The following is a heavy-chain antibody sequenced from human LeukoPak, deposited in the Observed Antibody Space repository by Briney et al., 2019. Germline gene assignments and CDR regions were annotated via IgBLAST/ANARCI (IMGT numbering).Heavy chain of an antibody. CDR3: ARDRASGYYYELDY. D-gene: IGHD3-22*01. J-gene: IGHJ4*02. V-gene: IGHV1-69*13. CDR2: IIPIFGTA. Sequence: SVKVSCKASGGTLSSYAISWVRQAPGQGLEWMGGIIPIFGTANYAQKFQGRVTITADESTSTAYMELSSLRSEDTAVYYCARDRASGYYYELDYWGQGTLVTVSS. CDR1: GGTLSSYA.